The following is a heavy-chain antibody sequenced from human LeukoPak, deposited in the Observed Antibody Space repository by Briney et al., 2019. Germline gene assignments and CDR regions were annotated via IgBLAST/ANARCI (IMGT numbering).Heavy chain of an antibody. CDR1: GFTFSSYT. Sequence: AGGSLRLSCAASGFTFSSYTMNWVRQAPGKGLEWVSSISSSRSSIYYADSVKGRFTISRDNAKNSLYLQMSSLRAEDTAVYYCAELGITIIGGVWGKGTTVTISS. D-gene: IGHD3-10*02. CDR3: AELGITIIGGV. CDR2: ISSSRSSI. J-gene: IGHJ6*04. V-gene: IGHV3-21*01.